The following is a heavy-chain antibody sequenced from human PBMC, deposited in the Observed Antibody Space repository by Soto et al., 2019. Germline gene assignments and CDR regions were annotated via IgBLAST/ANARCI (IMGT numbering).Heavy chain of an antibody. V-gene: IGHV3-30-3*01. D-gene: IGHD3-22*01. Sequence: GGSLRLSCAASGSTFSSYAMHWVRQAPGKGLEWVAVISYDGSNKYYADSVKGRFTISRDNSKNTLYLQMNSLRAEDTAVYYCARDAYDSSGYPYMWGQGTLVTVSS. CDR1: GSTFSSYA. CDR2: ISYDGSNK. J-gene: IGHJ4*02. CDR3: ARDAYDSSGYPYM.